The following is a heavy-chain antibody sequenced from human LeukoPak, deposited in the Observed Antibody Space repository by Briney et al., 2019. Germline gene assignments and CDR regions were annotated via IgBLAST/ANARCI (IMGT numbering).Heavy chain of an antibody. CDR2: INPSGGST. CDR3: AKASLLYPDY. Sequence: ASVKVSCKASGYTFTSYYMHWVRQAPGQGLEWMGIINPSGGSTSYAQKFQGRVTMTRDTSTSTVYMELNSLRAEDTAVYYCAKASLLYPDYWGQGTLVTVSS. J-gene: IGHJ4*02. V-gene: IGHV1-46*01. CDR1: GYTFTSYY. D-gene: IGHD3-16*02.